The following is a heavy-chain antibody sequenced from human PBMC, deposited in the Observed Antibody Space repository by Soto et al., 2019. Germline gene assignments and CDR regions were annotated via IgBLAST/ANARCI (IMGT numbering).Heavy chain of an antibody. D-gene: IGHD3-22*01. J-gene: IGHJ4*02. V-gene: IGHV3-30-3*01. CDR2: ISYDGSNK. CDR3: ARDQIPLLVVPSPPDY. Sequence: PGGSLRLSCAASGFTFSSYAMYWVRQAPGKGLEWVALISYDGSNKYYADSVKGRFTISRDNSKNTLYLQMNSLRAEDTAVYYCARDQIPLLVVPSPPDYWGQGTLVTSPQ. CDR1: GFTFSSYA.